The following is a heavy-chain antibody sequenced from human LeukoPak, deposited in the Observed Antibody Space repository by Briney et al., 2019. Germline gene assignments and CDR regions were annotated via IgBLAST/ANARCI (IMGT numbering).Heavy chain of an antibody. V-gene: IGHV4-59*01. D-gene: IGHD4-23*01. J-gene: IGHJ5*02. CDR3: ARDHGGLHPQNWFDP. CDR1: GGSISSYY. Sequence: SETLSLTCTVSGGSISSYYWSWIRQPPGKGLEWIGYIYCSGSTNYNPSLKSRVTISVDTSKNQFSLKLSSVTAADTAVYYCARDHGGLHPQNWFDPWGQGTLVTVSS. CDR2: IYCSGST.